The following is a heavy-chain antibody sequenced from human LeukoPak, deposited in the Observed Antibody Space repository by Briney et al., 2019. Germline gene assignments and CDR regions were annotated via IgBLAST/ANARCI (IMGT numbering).Heavy chain of an antibody. Sequence: PGGSLRLSCAASGFTFSSYGMHWVRQAPGKGLEWVAVISYDGSNKYYADSVRGRFTISRDNSKNTLYLQMNSLRAEDTAVYYCAKDIYEDTATDYWGQGTLVTVSS. D-gene: IGHD5-18*01. CDR2: ISYDGSNK. CDR1: GFTFSSYG. V-gene: IGHV3-30*18. J-gene: IGHJ4*02. CDR3: AKDIYEDTATDY.